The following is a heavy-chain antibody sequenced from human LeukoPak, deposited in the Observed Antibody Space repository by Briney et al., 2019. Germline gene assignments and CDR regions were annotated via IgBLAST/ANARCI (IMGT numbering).Heavy chain of an antibody. CDR1: GYTFTSYA. CDR2: INTNTGNP. V-gene: IGHV7-4-1*02. CDR3: ARSGSDDFWSGYYIL. D-gene: IGHD3-3*01. J-gene: IGHJ4*02. Sequence: ASVKVSSKASGYTFTSYAMNWVRQAPGQGLEWMGWINTNTGNPTYAQGFTGRFVFSLDTSVSTAYLQISSLKAEDTAVYYCARSGSDDFWSGYYILWGQGTLVTVSS.